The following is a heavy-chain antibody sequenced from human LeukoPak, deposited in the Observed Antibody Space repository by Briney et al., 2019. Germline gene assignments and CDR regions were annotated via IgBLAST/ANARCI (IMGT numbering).Heavy chain of an antibody. J-gene: IGHJ4*02. Sequence: PSETLSLTCAVSGGSISSSNWWSWVRQPPGKGLEWIGEIYHSGSTNYNPSLKSRVTISVDKSKNQFSLKLSSVTAADTAVYYCARDQRMRHYYDSSGYYSQSSHFDYWGQGTLVTVSS. CDR3: ARDQRMRHYYDSSGYYSQSSHFDY. CDR2: IYHSGST. V-gene: IGHV4-4*02. D-gene: IGHD3-22*01. CDR1: GGSISSSNW.